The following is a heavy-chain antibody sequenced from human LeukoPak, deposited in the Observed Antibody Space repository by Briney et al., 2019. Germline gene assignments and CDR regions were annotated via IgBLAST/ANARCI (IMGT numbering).Heavy chain of an antibody. CDR3: AMMTSATSIV. J-gene: IGHJ6*04. CDR2: IYYSGST. Sequence: SETLSLTCTVSGGSISSSSYYWGWIRQPPGKGLEWIGSIYYSGSTYYNPSLKSRVTISVDTSKNQFSLKLSSVTAADTAVYYCAMMTSATSIVWGKGTTVTVSS. CDR1: GGSISSSSYY. D-gene: IGHD4-11*01. V-gene: IGHV4-39*01.